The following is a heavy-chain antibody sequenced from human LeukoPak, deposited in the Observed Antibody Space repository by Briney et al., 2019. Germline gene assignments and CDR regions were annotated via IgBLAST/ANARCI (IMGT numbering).Heavy chain of an antibody. CDR1: GFTFSSYA. CDR2: ISGSGGST. V-gene: IGHV3-23*01. J-gene: IGHJ4*02. CDR3: ARYCGGDCYFFDY. Sequence: GGSLRLSCAASGFTFSSYAMSWVRQAPGKGLEWVSAISGSGGSTYYADSVKGRFTISRDNSKNTLNLQMNSLRAEDTAVYYCARYCGGDCYFFDYWGQGTLVTVSS. D-gene: IGHD2-21*02.